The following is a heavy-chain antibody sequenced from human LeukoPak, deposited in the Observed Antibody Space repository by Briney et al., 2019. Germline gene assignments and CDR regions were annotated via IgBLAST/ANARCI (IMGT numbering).Heavy chain of an antibody. Sequence: PGGSLRLSCAASGFTFSSYGMHWVRQAPGKGLEWVAFIRYDGSNKYYADSVKGRFTISRDNSKNTLYLQMNSLRAEDTAVYYCAKDGVGATIGLGYWGQGTLVIVSS. J-gene: IGHJ4*02. CDR1: GFTFSSYG. V-gene: IGHV3-30*02. D-gene: IGHD1-26*01. CDR3: AKDGVGATIGLGY. CDR2: IRYDGSNK.